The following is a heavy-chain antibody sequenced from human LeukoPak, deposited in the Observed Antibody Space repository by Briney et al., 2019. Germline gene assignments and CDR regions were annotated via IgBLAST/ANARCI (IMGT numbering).Heavy chain of an antibody. V-gene: IGHV1-69*05. Sequence: SVKVSCKASGGTFSSLVFSWVRQAPGQGLEYMGGITPSFAAPSYAQKFQGRVTIGTDESTSTAYMELSSLRLEDTAVYYCAAYYYDSSGYYRHDAFDIWGQGTMVTVSS. J-gene: IGHJ3*02. CDR1: GGTFSSLV. CDR3: AAYYYDSSGYYRHDAFDI. CDR2: ITPSFAAP. D-gene: IGHD3-22*01.